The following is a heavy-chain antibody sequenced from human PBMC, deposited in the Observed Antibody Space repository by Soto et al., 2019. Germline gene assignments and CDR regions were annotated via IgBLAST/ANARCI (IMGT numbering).Heavy chain of an antibody. Sequence: GGSLRLSCAASGFTFSNAWMNWVRQAPGKGLEWVGRIKSKTDGGTTDYAAPVKGRFTISRDDSKNTLYLQMNSLKTEDTAVYYCTTGSITIFGVVQDDYYYGMDVWGQGTTVTVSS. CDR3: TTGSITIFGVVQDDYYYGMDV. V-gene: IGHV3-15*07. CDR2: IKSKTDGGTT. D-gene: IGHD3-3*01. J-gene: IGHJ6*02. CDR1: GFTFSNAW.